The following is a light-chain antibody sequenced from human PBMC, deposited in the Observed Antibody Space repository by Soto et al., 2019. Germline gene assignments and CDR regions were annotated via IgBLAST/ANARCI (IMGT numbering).Light chain of an antibody. J-gene: IGLJ1*01. CDR2: EVS. CDR3: CVYVGARSYV. CDR1: TSDVGGHNY. Sequence: QSVLTQPASVSGSPGQSITISCTGTTSDVGGHNYVSWYQHHPGKAPKLMIFEVSNRPAEVSNRFSGSKSGQTASLTISGLQAEDEADYYCCVYVGARSYVFGPGTKVTVL. V-gene: IGLV2-14*01.